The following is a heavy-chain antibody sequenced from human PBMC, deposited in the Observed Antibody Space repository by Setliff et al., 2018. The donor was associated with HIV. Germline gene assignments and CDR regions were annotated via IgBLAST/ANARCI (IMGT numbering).Heavy chain of an antibody. D-gene: IGHD1-1*01. CDR1: GGSISNNSYY. V-gene: IGHV4-39*01. J-gene: IGHJ4*02. CDR3: ARQGQLGSE. CDR2: LFYNGNT. Sequence: PSETLSLTCTVSGGSISNNSYYWGWVRQPPGKGLELIGNLFYNGNTYYNPSLKSRVTISVDTSKNQFSLKLSSVTAADTAVYYCARQGQLGSEWGQGTLVTVSS.